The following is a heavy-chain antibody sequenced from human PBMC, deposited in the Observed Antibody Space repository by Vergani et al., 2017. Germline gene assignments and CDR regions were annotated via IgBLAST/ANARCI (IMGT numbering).Heavy chain of an antibody. V-gene: IGHV3-23*04. D-gene: IGHD2-2*01. CDR3: AKDQGDCSSTSCSYGMDV. Sequence: EVQLVESGGGLVQPGGSLRLSCAASGFTFSSYWMSWVRQAPGKGLEWVSAISGSGGSTYYADSVKGRFTISRDNSKNTLYLQMNSLRAEDTAVYYCAKDQGDCSSTSCSYGMDVWGQGTTVTVSS. J-gene: IGHJ6*02. CDR1: GFTFSSYW. CDR2: ISGSGGST.